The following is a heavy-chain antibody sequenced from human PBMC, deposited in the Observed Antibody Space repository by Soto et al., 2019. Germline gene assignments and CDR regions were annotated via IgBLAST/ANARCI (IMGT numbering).Heavy chain of an antibody. CDR3: ARSGDNYNVLDY. Sequence: GGSLRLSCAASGFSISDHYMSWIRQAPGKGLEWVSYSSNSGTFTKYADSVKGRFSISRDNAKNSLYLEINSLRGEDTAIYYCARSGDNYNVLDYWGQGTPVTVSS. CDR1: GFSISDHY. V-gene: IGHV3-11*03. CDR2: SSNSGTFT. D-gene: IGHD3-10*02. J-gene: IGHJ4*02.